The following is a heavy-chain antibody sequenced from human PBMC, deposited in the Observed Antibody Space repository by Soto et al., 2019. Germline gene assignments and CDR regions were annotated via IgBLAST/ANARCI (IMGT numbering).Heavy chain of an antibody. CDR3: AKGEPDTPRVYDF. CDR2: ISTGGAFT. J-gene: IGHJ4*02. CDR1: GFTFSSYA. Sequence: EVQLLESGGGLVQPGGSLTLSCAASGFTFSSYAMAWVRQSPGKGLECVSAISTGGAFTYYGDSLQGRFTISRDDSRNTLYLQMSDLRADDTAVYYCAKGEPDTPRVYDFWGQGTLLTVSS. V-gene: IGHV3-23*01.